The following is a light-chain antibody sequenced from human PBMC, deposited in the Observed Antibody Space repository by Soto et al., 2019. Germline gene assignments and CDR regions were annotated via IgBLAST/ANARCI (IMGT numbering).Light chain of an antibody. CDR2: GAS. V-gene: IGKV3-15*01. J-gene: IGKJ1*01. CDR3: LQHNSWCT. Sequence: EVVMTQSPATLSVSPGERVTLSCRASQSVSDKLAWYQHKRGQAPRLLIYGASTRANGTPDRFSGSGSGTDFTLTISSLQSEDFAVYYCLQHNSWCTFGQGTRVEIK. CDR1: QSVSDK.